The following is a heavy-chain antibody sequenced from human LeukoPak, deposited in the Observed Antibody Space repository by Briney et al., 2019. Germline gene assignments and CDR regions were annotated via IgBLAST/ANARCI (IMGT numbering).Heavy chain of an antibody. CDR3: ARKSGYARDY. CDR2: INHSGSTS. CDR1: GESFSGYF. V-gene: IGHV4-34*01. Sequence: PSETLSLTCAVYGESFSGYFWNWIRQPPGKGLEWIGEINHSGSTSNHNPSLKSRVAMSVDTSKNQFSLKLSSVTAADTAVYYCARKSGYARDYCGQGNLVTVSS. J-gene: IGHJ4*02. D-gene: IGHD5-12*01.